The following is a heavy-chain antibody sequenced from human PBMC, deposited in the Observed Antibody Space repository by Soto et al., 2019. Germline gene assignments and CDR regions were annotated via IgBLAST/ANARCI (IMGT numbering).Heavy chain of an antibody. J-gene: IGHJ1*01. V-gene: IGHV4-4*07. CDR2: ITVNGNT. CDR3: ARESGENWTYEAH. CDR1: GAYISDFS. D-gene: IGHD1-7*01. Sequence: QVQQLESGPGLVKPWDTLSLTCTVSGAYISDFSWSWIRQPAGKGLEWIGRITVNGNTQFNPSFRSRVTMSMDTSRNQFSLNLQSATAADTALYYCARESGENWTYEAHWGQGTLVTVSS.